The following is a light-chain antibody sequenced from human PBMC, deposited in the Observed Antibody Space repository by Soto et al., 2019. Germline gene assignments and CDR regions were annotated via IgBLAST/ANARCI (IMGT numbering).Light chain of an antibody. CDR2: GAS. CDR1: QSVRSSH. CDR3: QQYSSSPLT. V-gene: IGKV3-20*01. Sequence: EIVFTQSPGTLSFSPGERATLSCRASQSVRSSHLAWYQQMPGQGPRLLIYGASNRATGIPDRFRGSGSGTDFTLTINILEPEDFAVYYCQQYSSSPLTFGGGTKVDIK. J-gene: IGKJ4*01.